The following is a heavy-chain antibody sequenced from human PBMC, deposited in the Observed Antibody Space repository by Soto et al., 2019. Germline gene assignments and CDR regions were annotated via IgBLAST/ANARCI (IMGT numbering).Heavy chain of an antibody. CDR3: AKEPLRFGILVHMDV. CDR1: GFTFSTYA. CDR2: ISGSGDST. V-gene: IGHV3-23*01. D-gene: IGHD3-10*01. J-gene: IGHJ6*02. Sequence: GGSLRLSCAASGFTFSTYAMGWVRQAPGKGLEWVSVISGSGDSTYYADSVKGRFTFSRDNSENTLYLQMNSLRAEDTAVYYCAKEPLRFGILVHMDVWGQGTTVTVSS.